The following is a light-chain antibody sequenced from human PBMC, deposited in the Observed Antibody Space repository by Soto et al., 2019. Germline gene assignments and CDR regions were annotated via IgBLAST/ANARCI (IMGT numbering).Light chain of an antibody. J-gene: IGLJ2*01. V-gene: IGLV2-8*01. CDR1: SSDVGGYNY. CDR3: ISYAGSNKKL. CDR2: EVS. Sequence: QSVLTQPPSASGSPGQSVTISCTGTSSDVGGYNYVSWYQQHPGKAPKLMIYEVSKRPSGVPDRFSGSKSGNTASLTVSGLQAEDEADYYCISYAGSNKKLFGGGTKLTVL.